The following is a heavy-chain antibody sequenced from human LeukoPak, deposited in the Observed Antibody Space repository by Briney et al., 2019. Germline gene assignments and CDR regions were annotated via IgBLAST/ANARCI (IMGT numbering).Heavy chain of an antibody. J-gene: IGHJ4*02. CDR1: GFTFSSYG. CDR3: AKDLYGMATYALEY. Sequence: GGSLRLSCAASGFTFSSYGMHWVRQAPGKGLEWVAVISYDGSNKYYADSVKGRFTISRDNSKNTLYLQMNSLGAEDTAVYYCAKDLYGMATYALEYWGQGTLVTVSS. V-gene: IGHV3-30*18. CDR2: ISYDGSNK. D-gene: IGHD5-24*01.